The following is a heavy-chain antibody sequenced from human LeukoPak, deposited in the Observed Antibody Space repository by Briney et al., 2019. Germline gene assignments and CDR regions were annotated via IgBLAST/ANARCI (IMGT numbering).Heavy chain of an antibody. V-gene: IGHV3-49*04. CDR3: ARLPRAYYGMDV. CDR2: IRTEAYGGTT. J-gene: IGHJ6*02. Sequence: PGGSLRLSCTASEFTSGDYPMSWVRQAPGKGLEWVGFIRTEAYGGTTEYAASVKGRFTISRDDSKSIVYLQMNSLKIADRGVYYCARLPRAYYGMDVWGQGTTVTVSS. CDR1: EFTSGDYP.